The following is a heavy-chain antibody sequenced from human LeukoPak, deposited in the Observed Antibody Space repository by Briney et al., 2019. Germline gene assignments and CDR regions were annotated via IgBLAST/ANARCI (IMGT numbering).Heavy chain of an antibody. CDR3: ARGRYSYDY. Sequence: SGTLSLTCTVSGGSISSHYWSWIRQPPGKGLEWIGYIYYSGSTNYNPSLKSRVTISVDTSKNQFSLKLSSVTAADTAVYYCARGRYSYDYWGQGTLVTVSS. CDR2: IYYSGST. V-gene: IGHV4-59*11. D-gene: IGHD5-18*01. CDR1: GGSISSHY. J-gene: IGHJ4*02.